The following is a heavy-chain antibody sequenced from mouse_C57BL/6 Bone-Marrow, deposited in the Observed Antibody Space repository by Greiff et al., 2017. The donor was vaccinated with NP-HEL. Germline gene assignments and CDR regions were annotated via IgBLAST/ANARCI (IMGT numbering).Heavy chain of an antibody. CDR2: IDPSDSYT. CDR3: ARGWDYPWFAY. D-gene: IGHD2-4*01. Sequence: QVQLQQPGAELVRPGTSVKLSCKASGYTFTSYWMHWVKQRPGQGLEWIGVIDPSDSYTNYNQKFKGKATLTVDTSSSTAYMQLSSLTSEDSAVYDCARGWDYPWFAYRGQGTLVTVSA. J-gene: IGHJ3*01. CDR1: GYTFTSYW. V-gene: IGHV1-59*01.